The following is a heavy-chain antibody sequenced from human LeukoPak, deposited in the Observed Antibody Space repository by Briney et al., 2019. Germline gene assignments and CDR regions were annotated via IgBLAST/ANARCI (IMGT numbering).Heavy chain of an antibody. CDR1: GGSISSSSYY. CDR2: IYYSGST. D-gene: IGHD5-18*01. J-gene: IGHJ4*02. V-gene: IGHV4-39*07. Sequence: SETLSLTCTVSGGSISSSSYYWGWIRQPPGKGLEWIGSIYYSGSTYYNPSLKSRVTISVDTSKNQFSLKLSSVTAADTAVYYCARVLRGYSYGPGYYFDYWGQGTLVTVSS. CDR3: ARVLRGYSYGPGYYFDY.